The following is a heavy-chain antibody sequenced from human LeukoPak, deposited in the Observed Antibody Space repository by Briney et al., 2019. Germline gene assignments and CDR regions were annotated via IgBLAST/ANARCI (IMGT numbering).Heavy chain of an antibody. CDR1: GGSFSGYY. J-gene: IGHJ3*02. CDR2: TNHSGST. CDR3: ARGRWSRGAFDI. Sequence: KPSEILSLTCAVYGGSFSGYYWSWIRQPPGKGLEWIGETNHSGSTNYNPSLKSRVTISVDTSKNQFSLKLSSVTVADTAVYYCARGRWSRGAFDIWGQGTMVTVSS. V-gene: IGHV4-34*01. D-gene: IGHD4-23*01.